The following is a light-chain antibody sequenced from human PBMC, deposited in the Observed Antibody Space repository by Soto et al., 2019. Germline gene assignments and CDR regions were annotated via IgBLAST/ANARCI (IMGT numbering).Light chain of an antibody. CDR1: QSVGDN. J-gene: IGKJ2*01. CDR3: HQYDDWPPGYT. Sequence: EIVLTQSPATLSVSPGERATLSCRASQSVGDNLAWYQQKRGQAPRLLIHGASTRATGISARFSGSGSGTEFTLTISSLQSEDFAVYYCHQYDDWPPGYTFGQGTKLEI. V-gene: IGKV3-15*01. CDR2: GAS.